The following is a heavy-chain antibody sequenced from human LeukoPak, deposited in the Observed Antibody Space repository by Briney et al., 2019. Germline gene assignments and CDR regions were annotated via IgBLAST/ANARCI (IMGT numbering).Heavy chain of an antibody. CDR3: ATVGPYYYDSSGYPDY. J-gene: IGHJ4*02. CDR1: GYTLTELS. CDR2: FDPEDGET. Sequence: GASVKVSCKVSGYTLTELSMHWVRQAPGKGLEWMGGFDPEDGETIYAQKFQGRVTMTEDTSTDTAYMELSSLRSEDTAVYYCATVGPYYYDSSGYPDYWGQGTLVTVSS. V-gene: IGHV1-24*01. D-gene: IGHD3-22*01.